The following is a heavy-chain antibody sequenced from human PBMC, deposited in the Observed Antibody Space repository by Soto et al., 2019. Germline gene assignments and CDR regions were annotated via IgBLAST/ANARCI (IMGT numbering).Heavy chain of an antibody. V-gene: IGHV3-72*01. J-gene: IGHJ3*02. CDR1: GFTFSDHY. CDR3: ASLTGLGDLYGDYPGGRFGI. D-gene: IGHD4-17*01. CDR2: TRNKANSYTT. Sequence: PGGSLRLSCAASGFTFSDHYMDWVRQAPGKGLEWVGRTRNKANSYTTEYAASVKGRFTISRDDSKNSLYLQMNSLKTEDTAVYYCASLTGLGDLYGDYPGGRFGIWGQGTMVTVSS.